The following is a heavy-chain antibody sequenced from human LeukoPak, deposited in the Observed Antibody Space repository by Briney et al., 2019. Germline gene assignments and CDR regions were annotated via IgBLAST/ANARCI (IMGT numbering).Heavy chain of an antibody. J-gene: IGHJ4*02. CDR2: ISPSGSST. CDR3: ARGIAAAGPDY. D-gene: IGHD6-13*01. V-gene: IGHV1-46*01. CDR1: GYTFTNYY. Sequence: ASVKVSCKASGYTFTNYYMHWVRQAPGQGLEWMGIISPSGSSTTYAQKFQGRVTMTTDTSTSTAYMELRSLRSDDTAVYYCARGIAAAGPDYWGQGTLVTVSS.